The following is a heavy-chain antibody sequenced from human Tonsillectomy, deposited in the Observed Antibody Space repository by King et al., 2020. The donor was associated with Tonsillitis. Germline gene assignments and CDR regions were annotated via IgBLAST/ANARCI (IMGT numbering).Heavy chain of an antibody. Sequence: VQLQQWGAGLLKPSEPLSLPCAVYGGSFSGYYWSWLRQSPGRGLEWIGEINHSGRTNYNPSLKSRVTILADTSKNQFSLKLSSVTAADTAVYYCARSDYGDYFPFDYWGQGTLVTVSS. J-gene: IGHJ4*02. CDR3: ARSDYGDYFPFDY. D-gene: IGHD4-17*01. CDR1: GGSFSGYY. CDR2: INHSGRT. V-gene: IGHV4-34*01.